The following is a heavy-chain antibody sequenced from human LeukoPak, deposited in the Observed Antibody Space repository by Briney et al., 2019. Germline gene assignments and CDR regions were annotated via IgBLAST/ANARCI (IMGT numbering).Heavy chain of an antibody. CDR1: GFTFSSYA. Sequence: PGGSLRLSCAASGFTFSSYAMSWVRQAPGKGLEWVSVIYSGGSTYYADSVKGRFTISRDNSKNTLYLQMNSLRAEDTAVYYCAKRPSMVRGVYFDYWGQGTLVTVSS. CDR2: IYSGGST. CDR3: AKRPSMVRGVYFDY. V-gene: IGHV3-23*03. J-gene: IGHJ4*02. D-gene: IGHD3-10*01.